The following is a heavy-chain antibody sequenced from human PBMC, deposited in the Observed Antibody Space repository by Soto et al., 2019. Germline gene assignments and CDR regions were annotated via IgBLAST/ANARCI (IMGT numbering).Heavy chain of an antibody. V-gene: IGHV1-69*06. CDR3: ARDVTMVRGVMDV. J-gene: IGHJ6*02. CDR1: GGTFSSYA. CDR2: IIPNIGTT. D-gene: IGHD3-10*01. Sequence: ASVKVSCKASGGTFSSYAISWVRQAPGQGLEWMGGIIPNIGTTNYAQKFQGRVTITADTSTSTAYMELRSLRSDDTAVYYCARDVTMVRGVMDVWGQGTTVTVSS.